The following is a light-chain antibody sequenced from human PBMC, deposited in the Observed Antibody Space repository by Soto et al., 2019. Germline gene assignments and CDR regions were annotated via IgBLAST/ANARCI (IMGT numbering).Light chain of an antibody. V-gene: IGLV2-8*01. Sequence: QSALTQPPSASGSRGQSVTISCTGTSSDVGAYNYVSWYQQHPGKAPKLMIYEVSKRPSGVPDRFSGSKSGNTASLTVSGLQAEDGADYYCSSYTGNRYVFGTGTKVIVL. CDR2: EVS. CDR1: SSDVGAYNY. CDR3: SSYTGNRYV. J-gene: IGLJ1*01.